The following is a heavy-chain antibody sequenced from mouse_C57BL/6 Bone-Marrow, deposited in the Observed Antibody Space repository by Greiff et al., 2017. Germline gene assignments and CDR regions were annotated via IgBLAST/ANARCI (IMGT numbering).Heavy chain of an antibody. CDR2: IYPGDGDT. V-gene: IGHV1-82*01. CDR1: GYAFSSSW. CDR3: ARKRGCDN. J-gene: IGHJ2*01. Sequence: QVQLKESGPELVKPGASVKISCTASGYAFSSSWMNWVKQRPGKGLEWIGRIYPGDGDTKYKGKFKGKATLTADKSSSTAYMQLSSLTSEDSAVYFCARKRGCDNWGQGTTLTVSA.